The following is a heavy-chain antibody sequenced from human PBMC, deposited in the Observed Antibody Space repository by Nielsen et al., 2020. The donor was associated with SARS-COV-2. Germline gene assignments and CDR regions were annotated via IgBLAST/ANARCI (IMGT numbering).Heavy chain of an antibody. V-gene: IGHV3-23*01. J-gene: IGHJ6*02. CDR3: ARDRSPRIWFGELSSSPHYYGMDV. CDR2: ISGSGGST. Sequence: VRQAPGKGLEWVSAISGSGGSTYYADSVKGRFTISRHNSKNTLYLQMNSLRAEDTAVYYCARDRSPRIWFGELSSSPHYYGMDVWGQGTTVTVSS. D-gene: IGHD3-10*01.